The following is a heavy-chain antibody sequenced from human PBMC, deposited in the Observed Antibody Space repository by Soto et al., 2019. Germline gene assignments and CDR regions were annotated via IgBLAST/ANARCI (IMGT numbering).Heavy chain of an antibody. CDR3: VHRAGIDGNWNGGYFDY. J-gene: IGHJ4*02. D-gene: IGHD1-1*01. V-gene: IGHV2-5*02. CDR1: GFSLSARPVA. CDR2: IYWDDDK. Sequence: QITLRESGPTRVKPTQTLTLTCTFSGFSLSARPVAVGWIRQPPGKALERLALIYWDDDKRYSPSLMSRLTITKDTSKNPVVLTMTNMDPLDTAIYYCVHRAGIDGNWNGGYFDYWGQGALVTVSS.